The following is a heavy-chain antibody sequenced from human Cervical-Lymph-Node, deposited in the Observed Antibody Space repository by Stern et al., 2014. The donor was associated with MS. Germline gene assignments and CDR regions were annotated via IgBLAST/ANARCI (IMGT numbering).Heavy chain of an antibody. CDR3: ARATDL. V-gene: IGHV4-59*01. CDR1: RASITSYY. Sequence: QVQLQESSPGLLRPSETLSLNCTVSRASITSYYWSWIRQPTGKGLEWIGYIYYSGTTNYNASLKGRVAISIDTSKTQFSLRLSSVTAADTAVYYCARATDLWGQGTLVTVSS. CDR2: IYYSGTT. J-gene: IGHJ5*02.